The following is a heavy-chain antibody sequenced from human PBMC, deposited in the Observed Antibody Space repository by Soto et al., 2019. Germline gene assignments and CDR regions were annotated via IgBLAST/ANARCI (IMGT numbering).Heavy chain of an antibody. V-gene: IGHV1-18*01. CDR2: ISAYNGNT. J-gene: IGHJ4*02. D-gene: IGHD2-2*01. Sequence: ASVKVSCKASGYTFTIYGISWVLQAPGQGLEWMGWISAYNGNTNYAQKLQGRVTMTTDTSTSTAYMELRSLRSDDTAVYYCARGRVVPAAPSQFDYWGKGTLVTVPS. CDR3: ARGRVVPAAPSQFDY. CDR1: GYTFTIYG.